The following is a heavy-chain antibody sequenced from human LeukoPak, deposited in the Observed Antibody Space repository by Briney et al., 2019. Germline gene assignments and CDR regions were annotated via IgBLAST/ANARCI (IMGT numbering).Heavy chain of an antibody. CDR3: ARDRAGNRDY. V-gene: IGHV3-53*05. J-gene: IGHJ4*02. Sequence: PGGSLRLSCAASGFIVSSNYMSWVRQAPGKGLEWVSVIYSGGSTYYADSVKDRFTVSRDNSNSTVYLQMNSLRGDDTAVYYSARDRAGNRDYWGQGTLVIVSS. CDR2: IYSGGST. D-gene: IGHD6-13*01. CDR1: GFIVSSNY.